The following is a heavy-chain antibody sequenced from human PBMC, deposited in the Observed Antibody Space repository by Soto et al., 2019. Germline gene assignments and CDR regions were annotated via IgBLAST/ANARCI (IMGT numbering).Heavy chain of an antibody. Sequence: QVQLQQWGAGLLKPSETLSLTCAVYGGSFSGYYWSWIRQPPGKGLEWIGEINHSGSTNYNPALRSRVTISVDTSKNQFTLKLSSVTAADTAVYYCARGFTMVRGVIGTRFDSWGQGTLVTVSS. J-gene: IGHJ4*02. CDR1: GGSFSGYY. D-gene: IGHD3-10*01. CDR3: ARGFTMVRGVIGTRFDS. V-gene: IGHV4-34*01. CDR2: INHSGST.